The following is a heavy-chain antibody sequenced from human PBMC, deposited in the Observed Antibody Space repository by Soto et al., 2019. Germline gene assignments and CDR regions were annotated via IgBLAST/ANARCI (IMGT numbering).Heavy chain of an antibody. V-gene: IGHV4-39*01. D-gene: IGHD3-10*01. CDR3: ARHGATMVRVWFDP. J-gene: IGHJ5*02. CDR1: GGSISSSSYY. CDR2: IYYSGST. Sequence: SETLSLTCTVSGGSISSSSYYWGWIRQPPGKGLEWIGSIYYSGSTYYNPSLKSRVTISVDTSKNQFSLKLSSVTAADTAVYYCARHGATMVRVWFDPWGQGTLVTVSS.